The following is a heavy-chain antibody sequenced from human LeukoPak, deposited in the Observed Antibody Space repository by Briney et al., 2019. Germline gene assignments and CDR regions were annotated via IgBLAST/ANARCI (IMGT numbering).Heavy chain of an antibody. V-gene: IGHV3-21*01. CDR2: ISSSSSYI. D-gene: IGHD3-22*01. J-gene: IGHJ4*02. CDR3: ARGDRYDSSGYYSPFDY. Sequence: PGGSLRLSCAASGFTFSSYSMNWVRQAPGKGLEWVSSISSSSSYIYCADSVKGRFTISRDNAKNSLYLQMNSLRAEDTAVYYCARGDRYDSSGYYSPFDYWGQGTLVTVSS. CDR1: GFTFSSYS.